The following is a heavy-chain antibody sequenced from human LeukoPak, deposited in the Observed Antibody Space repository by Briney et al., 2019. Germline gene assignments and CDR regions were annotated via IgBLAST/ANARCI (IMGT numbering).Heavy chain of an antibody. CDR3: ARDGAYCSGGSCYSRWFDP. Sequence: GASVKVSCKASGYTFTGYYMHWVRQAPGQGLEWMGRINPNSGGTNYAQKFQGRVTMTRDTSISTAYMELSRLRSDDTAVYYCARDGAYCSGGSCYSRWFDPWGQGTLVTVSS. CDR2: INPNSGGT. V-gene: IGHV1-2*06. D-gene: IGHD2-15*01. CDR1: GYTFTGYY. J-gene: IGHJ5*02.